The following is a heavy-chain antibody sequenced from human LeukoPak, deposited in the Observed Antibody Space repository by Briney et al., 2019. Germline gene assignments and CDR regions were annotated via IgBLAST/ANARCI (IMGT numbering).Heavy chain of an antibody. J-gene: IGHJ3*02. CDR2: IIPIFGTA. CDR3: AGVFGSPLAYAFDI. V-gene: IGHV1-69*05. D-gene: IGHD3-10*01. Sequence: VASVKVSCKASGGTFSSYAISWVRQAPGQGLEWMGRIIPIFGTANYAQKFQGRVTITTDESTSTAYMELSSLRSEGTAVYYCAGVFGSPLAYAFDIWGRGTMVTVSS. CDR1: GGTFSSYA.